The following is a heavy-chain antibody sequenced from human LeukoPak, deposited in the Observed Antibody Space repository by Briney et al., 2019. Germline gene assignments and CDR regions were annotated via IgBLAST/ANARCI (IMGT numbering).Heavy chain of an antibody. J-gene: IGHJ4*02. Sequence: SETLSLTCAVYGGSFSGYYWSWIRQPPGKGLEWIGEINHSGSTNYNPSLKSRVTLSVDTSKNQFSLKLSSVTAADTAVYYCARQAYWGQGTLVTVSS. CDR2: INHSGST. V-gene: IGHV4-34*01. CDR1: GGSFSGYY. CDR3: ARQAY.